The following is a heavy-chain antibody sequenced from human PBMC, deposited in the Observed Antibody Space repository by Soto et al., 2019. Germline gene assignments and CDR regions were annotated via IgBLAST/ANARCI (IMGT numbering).Heavy chain of an antibody. D-gene: IGHD3-22*01. J-gene: IGHJ4*02. CDR3: ARALFYSDSDGYYFEFDY. CDR1: GFSLTDTRMG. CDR2: IISNDDK. V-gene: IGHV2-26*01. Sequence: SGPTLVNPTETLTLTCSVSGFSLTDTRMGVSWIRQAPGKALEWLAHIISNDDKSYSTSLKSRLTISKDTSKSQVVLRMTNMDPVDTGRYYCARALFYSDSDGYYFEFDYWGPGTLVTVS.